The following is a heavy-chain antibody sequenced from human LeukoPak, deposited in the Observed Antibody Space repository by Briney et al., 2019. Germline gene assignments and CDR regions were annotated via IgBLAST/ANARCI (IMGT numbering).Heavy chain of an antibody. CDR1: GGSISSSSYY. V-gene: IGHV4-39*01. D-gene: IGHD3-16*02. Sequence: SETLSLTCTVSGGSISSSSYYWGWIRQPPGKGLEWIGSIYYSGSTYYNPSLKSRVTISVDTSKNQFSLKLSSVTAADTAVYYCARHRDYHYISGSYRPPRDWGQGTLVTVSS. CDR3: ARHRDYHYISGSYRPPRD. J-gene: IGHJ4*02. CDR2: IYYSGST.